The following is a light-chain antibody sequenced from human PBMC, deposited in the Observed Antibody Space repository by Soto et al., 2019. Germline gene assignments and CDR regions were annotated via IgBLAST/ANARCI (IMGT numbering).Light chain of an antibody. CDR3: QTWGADSVI. J-gene: IGLJ2*01. Sequence: QLVLTQSPSASASLGASVKLTCTLSSGHSSYAIAWHQQQPEKGPRFLMKLNSDGSHSKGDGISDRFSGSSSGAERYLTISSLQSEEEADYYCQTWGADSVIFGGGTKLTVL. V-gene: IGLV4-69*01. CDR2: LNSDGSH. CDR1: SGHSSYA.